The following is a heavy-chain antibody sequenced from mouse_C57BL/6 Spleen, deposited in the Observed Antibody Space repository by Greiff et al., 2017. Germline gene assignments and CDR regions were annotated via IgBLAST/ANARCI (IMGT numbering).Heavy chain of an antibody. D-gene: IGHD2-5*01. V-gene: IGHV14-4*01. CDR1: GFNIKDDY. CDR2: IDPENGDT. Sequence: EVQLVESGAELVRPGASVKLSCTASGFNIKDDYMHWVKQRPEQGLEWIGWIDPENGDTEYASKFQGKATITADTSSNTAYLQLSSLTSEDTAVYYCTTNSNYDYAMDYWGQGTSVTVSS. J-gene: IGHJ4*01. CDR3: TTNSNYDYAMDY.